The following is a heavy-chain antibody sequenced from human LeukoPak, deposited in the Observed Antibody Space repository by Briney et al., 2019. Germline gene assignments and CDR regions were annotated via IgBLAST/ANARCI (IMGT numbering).Heavy chain of an antibody. CDR3: AKGSWDGDY. Sequence: GGSLRLSCAASGFDFSNYWMYWVRQAPGKGLEWVANIKQDGSEKYYVDSVRGWFTVSRDNAKNSLSLQMNSLRSEDTAVYYCAKGSWDGDYWGQGTLVTVSS. D-gene: IGHD6-13*01. J-gene: IGHJ4*02. V-gene: IGHV3-7*03. CDR1: GFDFSNYW. CDR2: IKQDGSEK.